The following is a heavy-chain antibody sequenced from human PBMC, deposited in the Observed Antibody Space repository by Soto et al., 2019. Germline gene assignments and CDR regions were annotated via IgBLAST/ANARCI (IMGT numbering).Heavy chain of an antibody. CDR2: IYPGDSDT. V-gene: IGHV5-51*01. J-gene: IGHJ6*02. Sequence: GESLKISCKGSGYRFAGYWVGWMRQMPGKGLEWMGIIYPGDSDTRYSPSFQGQVTISADKSISTAYLQWSSLKASDTAMYYCAGGGVRGVVTRTRDYYGMDVWGQGTTVTVSS. CDR3: AGGGVRGVVTRTRDYYGMDV. D-gene: IGHD3-10*01. CDR1: GYRFAGYW.